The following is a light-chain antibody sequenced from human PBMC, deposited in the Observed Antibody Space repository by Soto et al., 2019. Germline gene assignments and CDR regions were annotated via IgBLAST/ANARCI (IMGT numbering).Light chain of an antibody. CDR2: AAS. V-gene: IGKV1-6*01. J-gene: IGKJ1*01. CDR3: LQDYNFPWT. Sequence: AIQMTQSPSSLSASLGDRVTITCLASQGIGNALGLYQQKRGNAPRILIYAASTLPSGVPSRFSSRGSGTDFTLTISSTQPEDFATDYCLQDYNFPWTCGQGTRVHSK. CDR1: QGIGNA.